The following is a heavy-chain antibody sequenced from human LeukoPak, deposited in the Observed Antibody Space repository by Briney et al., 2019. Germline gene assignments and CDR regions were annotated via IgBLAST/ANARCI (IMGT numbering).Heavy chain of an antibody. CDR2: IYYSGST. Sequence: SETLSLTCTVSGGSISSYYWSWIRQPPGKGLEWIGYIYYSGSTNYNPSLKSRVTISVDTSKNQFSLKLNSVTAADTAVYYCARDPRGGTSRDNWFDPWGQGTFVTVSS. J-gene: IGHJ5*02. D-gene: IGHD1-1*01. CDR1: GGSISSYY. CDR3: ARDPRGGTSRDNWFDP. V-gene: IGHV4-59*01.